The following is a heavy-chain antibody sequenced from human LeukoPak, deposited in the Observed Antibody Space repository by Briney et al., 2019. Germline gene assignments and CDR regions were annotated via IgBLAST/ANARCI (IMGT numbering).Heavy chain of an antibody. J-gene: IGHJ4*02. Sequence: PGRSLSLSCEASGFTFSSHWMSWVRQAPGKGLEWVANINEDGREKYYVESVKGRFTISRDNAKNSLYLQMDSLRAEDTAVYYCARDGPHYDFWSGPAYWGQGTLVTVSS. CDR1: GFTFSSHW. V-gene: IGHV3-7*05. CDR3: ARDGPHYDFWSGPAY. CDR2: INEDGREK. D-gene: IGHD3-3*01.